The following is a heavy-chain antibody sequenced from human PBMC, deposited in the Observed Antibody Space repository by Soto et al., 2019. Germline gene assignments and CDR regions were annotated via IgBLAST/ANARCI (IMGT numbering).Heavy chain of an antibody. Sequence: SETLSLTCAVYGGSFSGYYWSWIRQPPGKGLEWIGYIYYSGSTYYNPSLKSRVTISVDTSKNQFSLKLSSVTAADTAVYYCARDARSGGYYCYFDLWGRGTLVTVSS. CDR2: IYYSGST. J-gene: IGHJ2*01. CDR3: ARDARSGGYYCYFDL. D-gene: IGHD2-15*01. V-gene: IGHV4-34*09. CDR1: GGSFSGYY.